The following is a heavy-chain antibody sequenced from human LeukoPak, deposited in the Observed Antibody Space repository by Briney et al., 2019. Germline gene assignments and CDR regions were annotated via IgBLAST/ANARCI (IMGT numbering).Heavy chain of an antibody. CDR3: ARTTSVDTVMNDY. J-gene: IGHJ4*02. Sequence: GTSLRLSCAASGFTFSSYGMHWVRQAPGKGLEWVAVIWYDGSNKYYADSVKGRFTISRDNSKNTLYLQMNSLSAEDTAVYYCARTTSVDTVMNDYWGQGTLVTVSS. CDR1: GFTFSSYG. D-gene: IGHD5-18*01. V-gene: IGHV3-33*01. CDR2: IWYDGSNK.